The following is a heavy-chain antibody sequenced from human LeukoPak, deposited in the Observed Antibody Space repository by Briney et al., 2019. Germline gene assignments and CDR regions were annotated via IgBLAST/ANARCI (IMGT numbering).Heavy chain of an antibody. D-gene: IGHD5-24*01. CDR1: GFTVSSNY. Sequence: QTGGSLRLSCAASGFTVSSNYMSWVRQAPGKGLEWVSVIYSGGSTYYADSVKGRFTISRDNSKNTLYLQMNSLRAEDTAVYYCAMKAVPRPRLHDAFDFWGQGTVVSVSS. V-gene: IGHV3-53*01. CDR2: IYSGGST. CDR3: AMKAVPRPRLHDAFDF. J-gene: IGHJ3*01.